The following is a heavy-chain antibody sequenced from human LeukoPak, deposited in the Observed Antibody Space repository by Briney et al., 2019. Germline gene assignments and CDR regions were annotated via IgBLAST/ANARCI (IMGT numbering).Heavy chain of an antibody. D-gene: IGHD6-6*01. CDR3: ARAAQKYSSASTYDY. V-gene: IGHV4-59*01. CDR1: GGSISSYY. CDR2: ISYSGDT. Sequence: PSETLSLTCTVSGGSISSYYWSWIRQPPGKGLEWIGYISYSGDTNYNPSLKGRVTIVIDTSKNQFSLKLTSVTAADTAVYYCARAAQKYSSASTYDYWGQGTLATVSS. J-gene: IGHJ4*02.